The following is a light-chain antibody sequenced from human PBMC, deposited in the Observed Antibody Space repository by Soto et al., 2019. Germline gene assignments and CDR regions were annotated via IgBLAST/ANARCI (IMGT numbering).Light chain of an antibody. CDR3: QQGFSPLLT. CDR2: GAS. J-gene: IGKJ4*01. V-gene: IGKV1-39*01. CDR1: QTIRIY. Sequence: DIQMTQSPSSLSVSVGDRVTITCRASQTIRIYLNWFQKKPGKAPQLLIYGASSLQSGVPSRFSGSGSGTDFTLTITGLQSEDSATYFCQQGFSPLLTFGGGTKVDI.